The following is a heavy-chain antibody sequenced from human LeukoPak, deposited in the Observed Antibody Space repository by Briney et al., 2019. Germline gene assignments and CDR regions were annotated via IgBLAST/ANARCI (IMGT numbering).Heavy chain of an antibody. D-gene: IGHD2-21*02. Sequence: PGGSLRLSCAASGFTVSSNSMTWVRQAPGKGLEWVSVIYTGGNTYYADSVKGRFTISRDNSKNTLYLQMNSLRDEDTAVYYCARDHPTPHCCGFDYWGQGALVTVSS. CDR1: GFTVSSNS. CDR2: IYTGGNT. J-gene: IGHJ4*02. V-gene: IGHV3-66*02. CDR3: ARDHPTPHCCGFDY.